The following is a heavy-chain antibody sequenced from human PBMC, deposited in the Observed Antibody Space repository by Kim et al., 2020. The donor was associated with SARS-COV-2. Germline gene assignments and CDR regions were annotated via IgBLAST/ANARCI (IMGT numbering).Heavy chain of an antibody. V-gene: IGHV4-34*01. J-gene: IGHJ4*02. Sequence: NYNPSLKSRVTISVDTSKNQFSLKLSSVTAADTAVYYCARVRYYDRRLDYWGQGTLVTVSS. D-gene: IGHD3-22*01. CDR3: ARVRYYDRRLDY.